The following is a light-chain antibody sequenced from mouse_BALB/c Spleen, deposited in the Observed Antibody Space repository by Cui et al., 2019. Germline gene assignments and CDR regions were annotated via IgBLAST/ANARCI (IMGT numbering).Light chain of an antibody. CDR1: QSESY. J-gene: IGKJ1*01. CDR2: DTS. V-gene: IGKV4-55*01. Sequence: QIVLTHSPAIMSASPGEKVTMTCSASQSESYMYWYQQKPGSSPRLLIYDTSNLASGVPVRFSGSGSGTSYSLTISRMEAEDAATYYCQQWSSYPWTFGGGTKLEIK. CDR3: QQWSSYPWT.